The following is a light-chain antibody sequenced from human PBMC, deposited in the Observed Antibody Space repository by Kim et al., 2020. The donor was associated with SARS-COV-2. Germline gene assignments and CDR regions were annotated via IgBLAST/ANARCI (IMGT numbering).Light chain of an antibody. CDR1: NSDIGTYNL. J-gene: IGLJ2*01. CDR3: CSYAGGVTHVA. Sequence: QSALTQPASVSGSPGQSITISCTGTNSDIGTYNLVSWYQQHPGKAPQLIIYEVTKRPSGVSYRFSGSKSANTASLTISGLQAEDEALYHCCSYAGGVTHVAFGGGTQLTVL. CDR2: EVT. V-gene: IGLV2-23*02.